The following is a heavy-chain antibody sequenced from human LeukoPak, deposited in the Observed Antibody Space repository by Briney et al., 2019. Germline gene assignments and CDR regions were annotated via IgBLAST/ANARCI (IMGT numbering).Heavy chain of an antibody. CDR2: ISSSSSYI. V-gene: IGHV3-21*01. J-gene: IGHJ3*02. D-gene: IGHD3-10*01. CDR1: GFSFSSYN. CDR3: ARELLWFGELWGEAFDI. Sequence: NPGGSLRLSCAAYGFSFSSYNMNWVRQAPGKGLEWVSSISSSSSYIYYADSVKGRFTISRDNAKNSLYLQMNSLRAEDTAVYYCARELLWFGELWGEAFDIWGQGTMVTVSS.